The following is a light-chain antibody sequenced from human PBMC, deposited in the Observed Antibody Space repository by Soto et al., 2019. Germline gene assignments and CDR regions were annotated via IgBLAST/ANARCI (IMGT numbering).Light chain of an antibody. CDR1: RSISTY. V-gene: IGKV1-39*01. J-gene: IGKJ1*01. CDR3: QQSYSAPRT. Sequence: DIQMTQSPSSLSAAVGDRVTITCRASRSISTYLNWYQQKSGEAPKLLIYTASSLHTGVPSRFSGSGSGTDFTLTISSLQPEDFATYYCQQSYSAPRTFGQGTKVEIK. CDR2: TAS.